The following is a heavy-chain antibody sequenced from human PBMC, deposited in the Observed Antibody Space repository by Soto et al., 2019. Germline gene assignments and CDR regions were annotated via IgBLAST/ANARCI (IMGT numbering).Heavy chain of an antibody. J-gene: IGHJ4*02. Sequence: GGSLRLSCAASGFTFSSYALSWVRQAPGKGLEWVSAISANGQGIYYADSVRGRFTISRDNSKNTIFLHMDSLRAEDTAVYYCAKDRNYPRDYFHYWGQGTLVTVSS. V-gene: IGHV3-23*01. CDR1: GFTFSSYA. CDR3: AKDRNYPRDYFHY. D-gene: IGHD1-7*01. CDR2: ISANGQGI.